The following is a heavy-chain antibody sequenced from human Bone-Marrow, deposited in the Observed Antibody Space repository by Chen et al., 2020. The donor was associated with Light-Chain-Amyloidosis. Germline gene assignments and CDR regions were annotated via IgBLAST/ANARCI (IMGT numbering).Heavy chain of an antibody. D-gene: IGHD2-21*01. CDR3: AKRPPYPSIYGMDV. V-gene: IGHV3-23*01. CDR1: GFTFSSYA. CDR2: ISGSGGST. J-gene: IGHJ6*02. Sequence: EVQLLESGGGLVQPGGSLRLSCAASGFTFSSYAMSWVRQAPGKGREWVSVISGSGGSTYYADSVKGRFTFSRDNSKNTLYXXXXXLXXXXXAVYYCAKRPPYPSIYGMDVWGQGTTVTVSS.